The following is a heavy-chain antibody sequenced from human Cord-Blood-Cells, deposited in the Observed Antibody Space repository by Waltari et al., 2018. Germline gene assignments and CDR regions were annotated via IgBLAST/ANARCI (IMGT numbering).Heavy chain of an antibody. CDR2: ISDDGSKK. CDR3: ARGDLIVPAATPRDY. Sequence: QVQLVESGGGVVQPGRSLRLSCAASGFTFSSYAMPWVRQAPGKGLGWVAVISDDGSKKYYADSVKGRVTISRDNAKNTLYLQMNSLRAEDTAVYYCARGDLIVPAATPRDYWGQGTLVTVSS. J-gene: IGHJ4*02. CDR1: GFTFSSYA. D-gene: IGHD2-2*01. V-gene: IGHV3-30-3*01.